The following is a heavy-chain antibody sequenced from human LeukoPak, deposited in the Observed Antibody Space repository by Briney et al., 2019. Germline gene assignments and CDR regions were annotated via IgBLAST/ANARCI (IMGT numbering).Heavy chain of an antibody. CDR2: IKQDGREK. J-gene: IGHJ4*02. CDR1: GFTFDRLW. V-gene: IGHV3-7*03. Sequence: PGGSLRLSCAASGFTFDRLWMSWVRQAPGKGLEWVANIKQDGREKNYVDSVKGRFTISRDNAKSSLYLQMNSLRAEDTAVYFCAATASDYWGQGTLVTVSS. CDR3: AATASDY.